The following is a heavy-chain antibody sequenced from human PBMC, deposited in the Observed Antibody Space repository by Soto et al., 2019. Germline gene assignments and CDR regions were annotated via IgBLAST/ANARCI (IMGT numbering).Heavy chain of an antibody. CDR1: GFTFRSYA. CDR2: ISDNGGNT. V-gene: IGHV3-23*01. CDR3: AKDFSYDSSGVLDY. J-gene: IGHJ4*02. D-gene: IGHD3-22*01. Sequence: VQLLESGRALVQPGGSLRLSCEASGFTFRSYAMSWVRQAPGKGLEWVSAISDNGGNTYYPDSVRGRFTISRDNSKNTLFLQMNSVRAEDTAVYYCAKDFSYDSSGVLDYWGQGTLVTVSS.